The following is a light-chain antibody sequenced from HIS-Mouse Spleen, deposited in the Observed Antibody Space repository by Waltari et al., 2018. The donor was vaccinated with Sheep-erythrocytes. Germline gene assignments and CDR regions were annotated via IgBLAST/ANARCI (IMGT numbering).Light chain of an antibody. CDR3: CSYAGSSTPWV. Sequence: QSALPQPASVSGSPGQSTPISCTGTSSDVGSYNLLSCYQQHPGKAPKLMIYEGSKRPSGVSNRFSGSKSGNTASLTISGLQAEDEADYYCCSYAGSSTPWVFGGGTKLTVL. CDR1: SSDVGSYNL. J-gene: IGLJ3*02. CDR2: EGS. V-gene: IGLV2-23*01.